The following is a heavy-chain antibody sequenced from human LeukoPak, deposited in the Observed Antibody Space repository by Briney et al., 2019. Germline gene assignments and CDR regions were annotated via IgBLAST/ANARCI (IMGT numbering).Heavy chain of an antibody. D-gene: IGHD2-8*01. CDR3: ARDVRHFDY. CDR2: ISNSGGTT. J-gene: IGHJ4*02. V-gene: IGHV3-23*01. CDR1: GFTFSNYA. Sequence: GGSLRLSCAASGFTFSNYALNWVRQAPGKGLEWVSGISNSGGTTYYADSVKGRFTISRDNSKNTLYLQMNSLRAEDTAVYYCARDVRHFDYWGQGTLVTVPS.